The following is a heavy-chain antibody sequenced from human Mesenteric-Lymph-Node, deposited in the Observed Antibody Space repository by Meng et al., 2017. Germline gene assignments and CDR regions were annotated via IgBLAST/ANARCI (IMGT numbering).Heavy chain of an antibody. J-gene: IGHJ4*02. CDR2: ISGGGDKT. CDR3: ARGSISFKRYDF. Sequence: GGSLRLSCVVSGFAFSGNWMSWVRQAPGKGLEWVTDISGGGDKTYYADSVKGRFTISRDNAENSLYLEMNSLGVEDTAIYYCARGSISFKRYDFWGQGTPVTVSS. CDR1: GFAFSGNW. D-gene: IGHD2-2*01. V-gene: IGHV3-21*05.